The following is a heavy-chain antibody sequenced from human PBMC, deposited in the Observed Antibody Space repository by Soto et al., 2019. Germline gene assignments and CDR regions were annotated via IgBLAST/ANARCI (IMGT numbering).Heavy chain of an antibody. CDR3: ARRSLWFGEFNQYGMDV. D-gene: IGHD3-10*01. Sequence: ASVKVSCKASGYTFTSYAMHWVRQAPGQRLEWMGWINAGNGNTKYSQKFQGRVTITRDTSASTAYLQWSSLKASDTAMYYCARRSLWFGEFNQYGMDVWGQGTTVTVSS. CDR1: GYTFTSYA. J-gene: IGHJ6*02. V-gene: IGHV1-3*01. CDR2: INAGNGNT.